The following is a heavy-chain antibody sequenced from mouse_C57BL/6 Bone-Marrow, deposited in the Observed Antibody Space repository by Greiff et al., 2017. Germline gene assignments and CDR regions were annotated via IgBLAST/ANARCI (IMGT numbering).Heavy chain of an antibody. V-gene: IGHV1-47*01. D-gene: IGHD2-1*01. J-gene: IGHJ2*01. CDR2: FHPYNDDT. Sequence: LEESGAELVKPGASVKMSCKASGYTFTTYPIEWMKQNHGKSLEWIGNFHPYNDDTKYNEKFKGKATLTVEQSSSTVYLELSRLTSDDSAVYYCARGGNYGGYYFDYWGQGTTLTVSS. CDR1: GYTFTTYP. CDR3: ARGGNYGGYYFDY.